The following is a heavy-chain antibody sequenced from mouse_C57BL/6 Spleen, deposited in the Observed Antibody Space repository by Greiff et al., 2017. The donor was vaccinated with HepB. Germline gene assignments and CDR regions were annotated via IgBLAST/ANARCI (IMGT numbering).Heavy chain of an antibody. CDR3: ARSDYDY. D-gene: IGHD2-4*01. Sequence: EVHLVESGPELVKPGDSVKISCKASGYSFTGYFMNWVMQSHGKSLEWIGRINPYNGDTFYNQKFKGKATLTVDKSSSTAHMELRSLTSEDSAVYYCARSDYDYWGQGTTLTVSS. V-gene: IGHV1-20*01. J-gene: IGHJ2*01. CDR1: GYSFTGYF. CDR2: INPYNGDT.